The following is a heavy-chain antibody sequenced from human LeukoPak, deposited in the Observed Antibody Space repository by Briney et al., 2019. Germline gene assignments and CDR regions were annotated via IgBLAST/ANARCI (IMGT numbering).Heavy chain of an antibody. CDR3: AKDSSSGGHYFDY. CDR2: ISWNSGSI. CDR1: GFTFDDYA. Sequence: GGSLRLSCAASGFTFDDYAMHWVRQAPGKGLEWVSGISWNSGSIAYADSVRGRFTISRDNVKNSLFLELSSLRPEDTALYYCAKDSSSGGHYFDYWGQGTLLTVSS. D-gene: IGHD6-6*01. V-gene: IGHV3-9*01. J-gene: IGHJ4*02.